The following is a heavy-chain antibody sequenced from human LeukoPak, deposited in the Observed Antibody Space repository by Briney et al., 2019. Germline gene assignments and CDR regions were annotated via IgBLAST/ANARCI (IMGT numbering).Heavy chain of an antibody. D-gene: IGHD2-15*01. J-gene: IGHJ4*02. V-gene: IGHV3-23*01. CDR2: LSRGGSTT. CDR1: GFAFNMFA. Sequence: HPGGSLRLSCAVTGFAFNMFAIDWVRQAPGKGLEWVSGLSRGGSTTNYADSVKGRFTISRDKSQNSVFLQLNSLRPEDTAVYYCARQQRIRHCSEGVCTEGYYFDYWGQGTLVTVSS. CDR3: ARQQRIRHCSEGVCTEGYYFDY.